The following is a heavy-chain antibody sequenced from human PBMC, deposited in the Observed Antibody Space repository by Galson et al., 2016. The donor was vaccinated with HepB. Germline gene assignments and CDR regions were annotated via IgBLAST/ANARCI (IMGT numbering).Heavy chain of an antibody. CDR1: GFAFSGYW. Sequence: SLRLSCAASGFAFSGYWMHWVRQVPGKGPLWVSDINKDGSDTKYADSVKGRFSISRDNAKNTLYLQMQSLRAEDTAIYYCARRGTNYDVLTDTHYYYYGFDVWGQGTTVTVSS. CDR2: INKDGSDT. V-gene: IGHV3-74*03. J-gene: IGHJ6*02. D-gene: IGHD3-9*01. CDR3: ARRGTNYDVLTDTHYYYYGFDV.